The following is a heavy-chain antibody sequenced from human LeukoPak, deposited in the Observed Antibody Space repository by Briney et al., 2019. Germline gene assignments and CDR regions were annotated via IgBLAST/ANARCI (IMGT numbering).Heavy chain of an antibody. CDR3: AKDLAEERSMTTLYYYYYYGMDV. J-gene: IGHJ6*02. Sequence: PGGSLRLSCAASGFTFSSYAMSWVRQAPGKGLEWVSAISGSGGSTYYADSVKGRFTISRDNSKNTLYLQMNSLRAEDTAVYYCAKDLAEERSMTTLYYYYYYGMDVWGQGTTVTVSS. V-gene: IGHV3-23*01. CDR1: GFTFSSYA. D-gene: IGHD4-11*01. CDR2: ISGSGGST.